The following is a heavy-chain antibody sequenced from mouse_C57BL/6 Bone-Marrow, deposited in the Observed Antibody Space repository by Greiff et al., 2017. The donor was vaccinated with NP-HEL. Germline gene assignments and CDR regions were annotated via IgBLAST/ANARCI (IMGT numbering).Heavy chain of an antibody. V-gene: IGHV3-6*01. J-gene: IGHJ2*01. Sequence: EVKLMESGPGLVKPSQSLSLTCSVTGYSITSGYYWNWIRQFPGNKLEWMGYISYDGSNNYNPSLKNRISITRDTSKNQFFLKLHSVTTEDTATYYCARDQRLPNFDYWGQGTTLTVSS. CDR1: GYSITSGYY. CDR2: ISYDGSN. D-gene: IGHD2-4*01. CDR3: ARDQRLPNFDY.